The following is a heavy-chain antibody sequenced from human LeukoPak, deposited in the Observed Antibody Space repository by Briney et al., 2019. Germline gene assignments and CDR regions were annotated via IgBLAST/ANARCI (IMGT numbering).Heavy chain of an antibody. CDR3: ERDSYDYSLGRFDP. Sequence: PSETLSLTCTVSGGSISSYYWSWIRQPPGKGLEWIGYIYYSGSTNYNPSLKSRVTISVDTSKNQFSLKLSSVTAADTAVYYCERDSYDYSLGRFDPWGQGTLVTVSS. V-gene: IGHV4-59*01. CDR1: GGSISSYY. CDR2: IYYSGST. J-gene: IGHJ5*02. D-gene: IGHD2-21*01.